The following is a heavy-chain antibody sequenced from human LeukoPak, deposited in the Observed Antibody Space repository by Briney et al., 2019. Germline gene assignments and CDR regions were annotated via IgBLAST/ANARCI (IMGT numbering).Heavy chain of an antibody. CDR2: INSDGSST. J-gene: IGHJ4*02. CDR1: GFAFSSYW. CDR3: ARVYAVGVSRGHFDY. D-gene: IGHD3-16*01. Sequence: GGSLRLSCAASGFAFSSYWMHWVRQAPGKGLVWVSRINSDGSSTSYADSVKGRFAISRDNAKNTLYLQMNSLRAEDTAVYYCARVYAVGVSRGHFDYWGQGTLVTVSS. V-gene: IGHV3-74*01.